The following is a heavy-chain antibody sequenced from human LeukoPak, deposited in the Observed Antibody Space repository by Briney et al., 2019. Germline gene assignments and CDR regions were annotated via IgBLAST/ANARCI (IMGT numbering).Heavy chain of an antibody. CDR3: VRVPPGTTIYAY. V-gene: IGHV1-8*01. Sequence: ASVKVSCKASGYTFTSYHINWVRQATGQGLEWVGWMNPNNSDIGYAQKFQGRVTMTRDTSIGTAYMELSSLRSEDTAIYYCVRVPPGTTIYAYWGQGTLVTVSS. D-gene: IGHD1-14*01. J-gene: IGHJ4*02. CDR1: GYTFTSYH. CDR2: MNPNNSDI.